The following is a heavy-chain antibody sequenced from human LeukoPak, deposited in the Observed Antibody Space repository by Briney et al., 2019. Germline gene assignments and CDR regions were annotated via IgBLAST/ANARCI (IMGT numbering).Heavy chain of an antibody. D-gene: IGHD6-13*01. V-gene: IGHV3-23*01. CDR1: GGSISSYY. Sequence: ETLSLTCTVSGGSISSYYWSWIRQPPGKGLEWVSAISGSGTSTYYADSVKGRFTISRDNSKNTLYLQMNSLKTEDTAVYYCTTGIAAAGPKDYWGQGTLVTVSS. CDR2: ISGSGTST. J-gene: IGHJ4*02. CDR3: TTGIAAAGPKDY.